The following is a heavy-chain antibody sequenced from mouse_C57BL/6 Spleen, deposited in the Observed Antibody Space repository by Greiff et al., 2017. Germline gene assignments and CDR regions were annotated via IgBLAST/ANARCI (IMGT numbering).Heavy chain of an antibody. CDR1: GYTFTSYW. V-gene: IGHV1-55*01. D-gene: IGHD1-1*01. CDR2: IYPGSGST. J-gene: IGHJ4*01. Sequence: QVQLQQPGAELVKPGASVKMSCKASGYTFTSYWITWVKQRPGQGLEWIGDIYPGSGSTNYNEKFKSKATLTVDTSSSTAYMQRSSLASEDSAVYYCATTTVVGGNYAMDYWGQGTSVTVSS. CDR3: ATTTVVGGNYAMDY.